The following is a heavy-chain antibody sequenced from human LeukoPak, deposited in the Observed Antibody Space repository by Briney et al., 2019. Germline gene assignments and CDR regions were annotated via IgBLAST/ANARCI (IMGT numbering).Heavy chain of an antibody. J-gene: IGHJ4*02. CDR1: GFTFSSYA. V-gene: IGHV3-23*01. Sequence: GGSLRLSCAASGFTFSSYAMNWVRHTPGKGLEWVSDISSGGGRPSYADAVKGRFTISRDNSKNTLYLQMNSLRAEDTAVYYCAKRPLGYCSGDSCYFDYWGQGTQVTVSS. D-gene: IGHD2-15*01. CDR3: AKRPLGYCSGDSCYFDY. CDR2: ISSGGGRP.